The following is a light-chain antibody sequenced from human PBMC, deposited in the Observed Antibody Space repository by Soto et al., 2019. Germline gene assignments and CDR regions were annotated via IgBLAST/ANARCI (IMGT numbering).Light chain of an antibody. J-gene: IGKJ4*01. CDR3: QQYYSTPLT. CDR2: WAS. Sequence: DSVMTQSPDSLAVSLGERATINCKSSQSFLYSSNNKNYLAWYQQKPGQPPKLLIYWASTRESGVPDRFSGSGSGTDFTLTIGSLQAEDVAVYYCQQYYSTPLTFGGGTKVDIK. CDR1: QSFLYSSNNKNY. V-gene: IGKV4-1*01.